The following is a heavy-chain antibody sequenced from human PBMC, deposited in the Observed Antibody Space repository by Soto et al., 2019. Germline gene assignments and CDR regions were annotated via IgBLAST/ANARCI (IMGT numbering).Heavy chain of an antibody. Sequence: QLVESGGGVVQPGRSLRLSCAASGSTFSSSGWHWVRQAPGKGLEWVAFHSNDGITKNYADSVKGRFTISRDNSKNTVFLQIDSLRGDGTAVYYCARDGPHFDVDVWGQGTTVTVSS. D-gene: IGHD3-9*01. CDR3: ARDGPHFDVDV. V-gene: IGHV3-30*05. CDR1: GSTFSSSG. CDR2: HSNDGITK. J-gene: IGHJ6*02.